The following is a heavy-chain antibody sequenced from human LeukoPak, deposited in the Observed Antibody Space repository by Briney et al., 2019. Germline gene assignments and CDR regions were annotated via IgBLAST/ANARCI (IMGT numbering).Heavy chain of an antibody. Sequence: GASVKVSCKASGYTFSRYYMHWVRQAPGQGLEWMEIINPSGGSTTYAQKFQGRVTMTRDTSTSTVYMELSSLRSEDTAVYYCARTTDGTADYWGQGTLVTVSS. D-gene: IGHD1-14*01. CDR2: INPSGGST. CDR1: GYTFSRYY. J-gene: IGHJ4*02. V-gene: IGHV1-46*01. CDR3: ARTTDGTADY.